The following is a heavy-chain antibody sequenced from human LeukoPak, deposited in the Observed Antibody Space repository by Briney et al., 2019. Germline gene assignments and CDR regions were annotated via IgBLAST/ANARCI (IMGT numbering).Heavy chain of an antibody. V-gene: IGHV1-2*06. D-gene: IGHD6-6*01. CDR1: EYTFTGYD. J-gene: IGHJ4*02. CDR3: ASRYSSSSDF. CDR2: INPNSGGT. Sequence: ASVKVSCKASEYTFTGYDMHWVRQAPGQGLEWMGRINPNSGGTNYAQKFQGRVTMTRDTSISIAYMELTRLRSDGPAVHYRASRYSSSSDFWGQGTLVTVSS.